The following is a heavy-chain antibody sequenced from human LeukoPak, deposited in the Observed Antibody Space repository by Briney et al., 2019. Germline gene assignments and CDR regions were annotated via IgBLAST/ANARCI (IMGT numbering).Heavy chain of an antibody. CDR3: ARHCGDYDFWSGYPNWFDP. CDR1: GGSISSSSYY. D-gene: IGHD3-3*01. J-gene: IGHJ5*02. V-gene: IGHV4-39*01. CDR2: IYYSGST. Sequence: SETLSLTCTVSGGSISSSSYYWGWIRQPPGKGLEWIGSIYYSGSTYYNPPLKSRVTISVDTSKNQFSLKLSSVTAADTAVYYCARHCGDYDFWSGYPNWFDPWGQGTLVTVSS.